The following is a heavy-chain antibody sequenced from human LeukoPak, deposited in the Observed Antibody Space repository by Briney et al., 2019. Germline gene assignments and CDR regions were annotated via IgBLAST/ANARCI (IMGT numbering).Heavy chain of an antibody. Sequence: AETLSLTCTVSGGSISSSIYYWGWIRQPPRKGLEWIGSIYYRGSTYYNPSLKSRVTISVDPSNNQFSLKLSSVTAAHTAVYYCASVYSSSWYDYYGMDVWGQGPTVPVSS. V-gene: IGHV4-39*07. J-gene: IGHJ6*01. CDR2: IYYRGST. CDR3: ASVYSSSWYDYYGMDV. D-gene: IGHD6-13*01. CDR1: GGSISSSIYY.